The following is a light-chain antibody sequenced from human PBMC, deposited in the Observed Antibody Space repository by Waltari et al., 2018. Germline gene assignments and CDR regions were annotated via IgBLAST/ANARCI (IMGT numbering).Light chain of an antibody. CDR1: QSVSRA. Sequence: EIVLTQSPDTLSLSPGERATLSCRASQSVSRALAWYQQKPGQAPRLLIYAASTRATGVPDRFSGSGSGTDFSLTISRLDPEDFAVYYCQHYVNLPVTFGQGTKVEI. CDR2: AAS. CDR3: QHYVNLPVT. V-gene: IGKV3-20*01. J-gene: IGKJ1*01.